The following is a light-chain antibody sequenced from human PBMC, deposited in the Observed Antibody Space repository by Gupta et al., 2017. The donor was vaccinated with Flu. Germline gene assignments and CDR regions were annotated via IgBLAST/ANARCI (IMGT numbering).Light chain of an antibody. CDR3: QQYYGTPFT. CDR1: QNLLYNSNSKNY. V-gene: IGKV4-1*01. CDR2: WAS. Sequence: DIVMTQSPDSLAVSLGERAAINCKSSQNLLYNSNSKNYLAWFQQKPGQPPKLLIYWASTRECGVPDRFSGRGSGTDFTLTISSLQAEDVAIYYCQQYYGTPFTFGRGTKSGYQT. J-gene: IGKJ3*01.